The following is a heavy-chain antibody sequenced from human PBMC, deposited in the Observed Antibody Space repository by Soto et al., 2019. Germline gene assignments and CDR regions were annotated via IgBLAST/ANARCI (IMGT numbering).Heavy chain of an antibody. CDR1: GYTFTSYF. Sequence: ASVKVSCKASGYTFTSYFMHWVRQAPGQGLEWMGIINPSDGNTVYAQQFQGRVTITRDTSASTAYMELSSLRSEDTAVYYCARAVAVPADFDYWGQGTLVTVSS. CDR3: ARAVAVPADFDY. V-gene: IGHV1-46*01. CDR2: INPSDGNT. J-gene: IGHJ4*02. D-gene: IGHD6-19*01.